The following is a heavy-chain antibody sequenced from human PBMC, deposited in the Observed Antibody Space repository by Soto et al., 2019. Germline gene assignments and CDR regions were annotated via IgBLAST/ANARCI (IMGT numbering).Heavy chain of an antibody. Sequence: PSETLSLTCTVSGGSISSYYWSWSRHPAGKGLGWVGRSYTSGSTNYNTSLKSRVTMSVDTSKNQFSLKLSSVTAADTAVYYCARDMSSLNYDFSSGYSYYFDYWGQGTMVTVSS. CDR1: GGSISSYY. CDR2: SYTSGST. CDR3: ARDMSSLNYDFSSGYSYYFDY. V-gene: IGHV4-4*07. D-gene: IGHD3-3*01. J-gene: IGHJ4*02.